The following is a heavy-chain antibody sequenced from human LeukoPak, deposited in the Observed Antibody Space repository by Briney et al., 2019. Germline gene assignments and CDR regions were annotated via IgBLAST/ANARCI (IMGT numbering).Heavy chain of an antibody. CDR2: ISGSGGST. J-gene: IGHJ5*02. Sequence: GGSLRLSCAASGFTFSSYAMSWVRQAPVKGLEWVSGISGSGGSTYYADSVKGRFTISRDNSKNTLYLQMNSLRVEDTAVYYCAKDRGEPLLPHNWFDPWGQGTLVTVSS. CDR3: AKDRGEPLLPHNWFDP. CDR1: GFTFSSYA. D-gene: IGHD3-16*01. V-gene: IGHV3-23*01.